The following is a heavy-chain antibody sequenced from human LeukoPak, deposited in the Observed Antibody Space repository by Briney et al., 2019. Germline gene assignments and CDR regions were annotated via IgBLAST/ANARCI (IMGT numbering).Heavy chain of an antibody. CDR1: GFTFSSYA. V-gene: IGHV3-23*01. CDR2: ISGSGGST. D-gene: IGHD3-10*01. Sequence: GGSLRLSCAASGFTFSSYAMSWVRQAPGKGLEWVSAISGSGGSTYYADSVKGRFTISRDNSKNTLYLQMNSLRAEDTAVYYCAKALMVRGKQAKYHFDYWGQGTLVTVSS. J-gene: IGHJ4*02. CDR3: AKALMVRGKQAKYHFDY.